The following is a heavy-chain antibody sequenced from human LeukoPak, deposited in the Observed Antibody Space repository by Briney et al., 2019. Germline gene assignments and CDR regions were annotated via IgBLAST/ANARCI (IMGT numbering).Heavy chain of an antibody. D-gene: IGHD3-22*01. Sequence: GGSLRLSCAASGFSFSSYHMSWVRQAPGKGLEWVSSISGSTTYTYYAGSVRGRFNISRDNARTSLYLQMNSLTAEDTAIYYCARELNSGLDCWGQGTLVTVPS. CDR1: GFSFSSYH. CDR2: ISGSTTYT. J-gene: IGHJ4*02. V-gene: IGHV3-21*01. CDR3: ARELNSGLDC.